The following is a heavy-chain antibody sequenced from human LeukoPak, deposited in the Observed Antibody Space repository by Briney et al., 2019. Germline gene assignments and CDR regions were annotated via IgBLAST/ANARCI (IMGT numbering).Heavy chain of an antibody. Sequence: GGSLRLSCAASGFTVSSNYMSWVRQAPGKGLEWVSVIYSGGSTYYADSVKGRFTISRDNSKNSLYLQMNSLRAEDTAVYYCARVVEQQLVSDAFDIWGQGTMVTVSS. J-gene: IGHJ3*02. CDR1: GFTVSSNY. CDR3: ARVVEQQLVSDAFDI. CDR2: IYSGGST. D-gene: IGHD6-13*01. V-gene: IGHV3-53*01.